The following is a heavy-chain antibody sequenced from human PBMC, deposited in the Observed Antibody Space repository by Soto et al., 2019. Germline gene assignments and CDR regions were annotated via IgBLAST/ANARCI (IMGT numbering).Heavy chain of an antibody. Sequence: GASVKVSGKASGYPFTSYAMHWVRQPPGQRLEWMGWNNAGNGNTKYSQKFQGRVTITRDTSASTAYMELSSLRSEDTAVYYCARAYKGGANNFDYWGQGTLVTVSS. D-gene: IGHD1-26*01. CDR1: GYPFTSYA. CDR3: ARAYKGGANNFDY. J-gene: IGHJ4*02. V-gene: IGHV1-3*01. CDR2: NNAGNGNT.